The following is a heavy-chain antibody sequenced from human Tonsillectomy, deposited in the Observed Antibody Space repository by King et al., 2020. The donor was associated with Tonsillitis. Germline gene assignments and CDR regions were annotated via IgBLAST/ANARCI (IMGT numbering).Heavy chain of an antibody. J-gene: IGHJ6*02. V-gene: IGHV4-4*07. D-gene: IGHD3-10*01. CDR2: ININGNT. Sequence: QLQESGPGLVKPSETLSLTCTVSGGAIGTYYWSWLRQPAGKGLEWIGRININGNTNYSPSLKSRVTMSVDTSKNQFSLKLNSVTAAETAVYYCARGGAVVRGINAMDVWGQGTTVTVSS. CDR1: GGAIGTYY. CDR3: ARGGAVVRGINAMDV.